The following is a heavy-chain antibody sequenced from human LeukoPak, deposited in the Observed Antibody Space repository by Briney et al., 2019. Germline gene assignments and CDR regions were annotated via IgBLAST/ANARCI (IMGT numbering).Heavy chain of an antibody. V-gene: IGHV1-2*02. J-gene: IGHJ5*02. Sequence: ASVKVSCKASGYTFTGYYIHWVRQAPGQGLEWMGWINPNSGGTNYAQKFQGRVTMTRDTSISTAYMELSRLRSDDTAVYYCAPMRGEGGGYENNWFDPWGQGTLVTVSS. CDR3: APMRGEGGGYENNWFDP. CDR2: INPNSGGT. D-gene: IGHD5-12*01. CDR1: GYTFTGYY.